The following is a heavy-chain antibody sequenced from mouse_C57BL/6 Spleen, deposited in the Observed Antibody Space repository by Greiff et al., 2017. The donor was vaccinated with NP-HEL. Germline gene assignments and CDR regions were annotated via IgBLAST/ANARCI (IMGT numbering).Heavy chain of an antibody. Sequence: QVQLKESGAELVMPGASVKLSCKASGYTFTSYWMHWVKQRPGQGLEWIGEIDPSDSYTNYNQKFKGKSTLTVDKSSSTAYMQLSSLTSEDSAVYYCASYGSSYGWFAYWGQGTLVTVSA. CDR3: ASYGSSYGWFAY. J-gene: IGHJ3*01. V-gene: IGHV1-69*01. CDR1: GYTFTSYW. D-gene: IGHD1-1*01. CDR2: IDPSDSYT.